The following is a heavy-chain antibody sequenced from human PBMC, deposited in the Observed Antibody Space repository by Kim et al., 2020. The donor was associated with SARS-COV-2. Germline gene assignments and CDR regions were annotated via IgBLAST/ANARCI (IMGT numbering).Heavy chain of an antibody. J-gene: IGHJ4*02. Sequence: GGSLRLSCAASGFTFSTYPMHWVRQAPGKGLEFVSAISSNGGSTYYANSVKGRFIISRDNSKNTVYLQMGSMRTEDMAVYYCARRGVYDNSGYYDYWGEGTPVTV. CDR2: ISSNGGST. V-gene: IGHV3-64*01. CDR1: GFTFSTYP. D-gene: IGHD3-22*01. CDR3: ARRGVYDNSGYYDY.